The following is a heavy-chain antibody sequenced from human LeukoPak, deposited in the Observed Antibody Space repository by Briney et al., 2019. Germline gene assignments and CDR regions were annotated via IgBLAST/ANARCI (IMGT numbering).Heavy chain of an antibody. J-gene: IGHJ5*02. Sequence: GESLRISCQGFGYPFTTSWIGWVRQLPGKGLEWTAIIYAGNSDAKYSPSFQGQVSISTDRSISTAYLHWSSLKASDTAMYYCARLGYCTNGVCPNWFDPWGQGTLVTVSS. D-gene: IGHD2-8*01. V-gene: IGHV5-51*01. CDR3: ARLGYCTNGVCPNWFDP. CDR2: IYAGNSDA. CDR1: GYPFTTSW.